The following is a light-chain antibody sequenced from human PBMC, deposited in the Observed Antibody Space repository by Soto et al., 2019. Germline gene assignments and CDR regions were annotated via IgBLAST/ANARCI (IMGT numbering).Light chain of an antibody. Sequence: DIQMTQSPSSLSAAVGDRVTXTXXASQYIGDFLNWYQQTTGKAPDLLIYAASSLQSGVPSRFSGSGSGTDFTLTITGMQNEEFATYYCKQNYSIPITVGQGTRRDIK. CDR2: AAS. CDR1: QYIGDF. J-gene: IGKJ5*01. CDR3: KQNYSIPIT. V-gene: IGKV1-39*01.